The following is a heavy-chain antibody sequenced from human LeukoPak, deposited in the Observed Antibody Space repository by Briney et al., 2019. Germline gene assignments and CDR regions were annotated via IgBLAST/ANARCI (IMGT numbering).Heavy chain of an antibody. D-gene: IGHD6-6*01. V-gene: IGHV3-74*01. J-gene: IGHJ4*01. CDR3: ARYSSSSGGASYYLDY. CDR1: GFTLRNYW. Sequence: PGGSLGLSCAASGFTLRNYWMHWVRQVPGKRLVWVSRISGDGSVTNYADSVKGRFTISRDNAKNTLFLQINSLRAEDTAVYYCARYSSSSGGASYYLDYWGHGTLVTVSS. CDR2: ISGDGSVT.